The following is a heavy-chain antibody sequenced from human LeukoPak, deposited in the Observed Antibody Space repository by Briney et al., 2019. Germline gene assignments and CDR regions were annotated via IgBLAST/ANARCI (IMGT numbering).Heavy chain of an antibody. J-gene: IGHJ4*02. Sequence: RPGGSLRLSCAASGFTFSSYEMNWVRQAPGKGLEWVSYISSSGSTIYYADSVKGRFTISRDNAKNSLYLQMNSLRAEDTAVYYCARGARGDYYGSGSPLYYWGQGTLVTVSS. CDR1: GFTFSSYE. CDR2: ISSSGSTI. V-gene: IGHV3-48*03. D-gene: IGHD3-10*01. CDR3: ARGARGDYYGSGSPLYY.